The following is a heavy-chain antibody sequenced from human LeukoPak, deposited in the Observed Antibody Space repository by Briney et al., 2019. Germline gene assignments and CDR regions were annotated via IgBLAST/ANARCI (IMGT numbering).Heavy chain of an antibody. CDR1: GGSFSGYY. V-gene: IGHV4-34*01. CDR3: ARDPILRYFDWLFHDAFDI. J-gene: IGHJ3*02. D-gene: IGHD3-9*01. CDR2: INHSGST. Sequence: SETLSLTCAVYGGSFSGYYWSWIRQPPGKGLEWIGEINHSGSTNYNPSLKSRVTISVDTSKNQFSLKLSSVTAADTAVYYCARDPILRYFDWLFHDAFDIWGQGTMVTVSS.